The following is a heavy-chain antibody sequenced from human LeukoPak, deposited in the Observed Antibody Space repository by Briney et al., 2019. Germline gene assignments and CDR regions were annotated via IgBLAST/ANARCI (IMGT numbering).Heavy chain of an antibody. CDR1: GGSISSSSYY. V-gene: IGHV4-39*07. CDR3: ARGVLPAAILGL. J-gene: IGHJ4*02. CDR2: IYYSGST. Sequence: SETLSLTCTVSGGSISSSSYYWGWIRQPPGKGLEWIGSIYYSGSTYYNPSLKSRVTISVDRSKNQFSLKLSSVTAADTAVYYCARGVLPAAILGLWGQGTLVTVSS. D-gene: IGHD2-2*02.